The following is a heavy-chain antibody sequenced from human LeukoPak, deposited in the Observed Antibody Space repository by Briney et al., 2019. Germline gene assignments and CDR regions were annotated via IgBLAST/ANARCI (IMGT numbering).Heavy chain of an antibody. V-gene: IGHV4-34*01. Sequence: PSETLSLTCAVYGGSFSGYYWSWIRQPPGKGLEWIGEINHSGSTNYNPSLKSRVTISVDTSKNQFSLKLSSVTAADTAVYYCARLYGLTGTTDYWGQGTLVTVSS. CDR2: INHSGST. J-gene: IGHJ4*02. CDR1: GGSFSGYY. CDR3: ARLYGLTGTTDY. D-gene: IGHD1-7*01.